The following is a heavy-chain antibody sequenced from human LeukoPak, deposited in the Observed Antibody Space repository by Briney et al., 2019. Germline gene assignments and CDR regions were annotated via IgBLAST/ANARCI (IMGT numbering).Heavy chain of an antibody. V-gene: IGHV4-39*07. D-gene: IGHD6-19*01. Sequence: PSETLSLTCTVSGGSTSSSNYYWGWIRQPPGKGLEWIGGIHYSGNTYYNPSLKSRVTISVDTSKNQFSLKLSSVTAADTAVYYCARVRGGRQYNKGIAVAGSFGPVRGNWFDPWGQGTLVTVSS. CDR1: GGSTSSSNYY. J-gene: IGHJ5*02. CDR2: IHYSGNT. CDR3: ARVRGGRQYNKGIAVAGSFGPVRGNWFDP.